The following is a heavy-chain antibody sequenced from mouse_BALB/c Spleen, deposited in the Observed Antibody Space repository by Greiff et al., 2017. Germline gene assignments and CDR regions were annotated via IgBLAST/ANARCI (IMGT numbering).Heavy chain of an antibody. CDR2: IHPGSGGT. CDR3: TGRGRFHWPWFAY. D-gene: IGHD4-1*01. CDR1: GYTFTDYE. V-gene: IGHV1-15*01. Sequence: VQLQQPGAELVRPGASVKLSCKALGYTFTDYEMHWVKQTPVHGLEWIGAIHPGSGGTAYNQKFKGKATLTADKSSSTAYMELSSLTSEDSAVYYCTGRGRFHWPWFAYWGQGTLVTVSA. J-gene: IGHJ3*01.